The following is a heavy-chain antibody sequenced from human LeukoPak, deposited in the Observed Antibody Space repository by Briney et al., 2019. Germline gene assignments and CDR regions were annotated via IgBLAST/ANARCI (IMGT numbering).Heavy chain of an antibody. Sequence: ASVKVSCKASGYTFSNYAMHWVRQAPGQRLEGMGWINAGNGKTKYSQKFQGRVTMTRDTSTSTVYMELSSLRSEDTAVYYCARDCRSGWPSANDYWGQGTLVTVSS. D-gene: IGHD6-19*01. CDR2: INAGNGKT. V-gene: IGHV1-3*01. CDR1: GYTFSNYA. CDR3: ARDCRSGWPSANDY. J-gene: IGHJ4*02.